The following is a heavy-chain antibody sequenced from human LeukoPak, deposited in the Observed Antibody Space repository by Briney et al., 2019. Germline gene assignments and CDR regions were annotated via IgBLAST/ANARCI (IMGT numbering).Heavy chain of an antibody. D-gene: IGHD2-2*02. J-gene: IGHJ4*02. V-gene: IGHV3-11*01. CDR3: ARDLYSSTSCYMAFDY. Sequence: GGSQRLSCAGSGFTFSDYYMSWIRQAPGKGLEWVSYISSSGSTIYYADSVKGRFTISRDNAKNSLYLQMNSLRAEDTAVYYCARDLYSSTSCYMAFDYWGQGTLVTVSS. CDR2: ISSSGSTI. CDR1: GFTFSDYY.